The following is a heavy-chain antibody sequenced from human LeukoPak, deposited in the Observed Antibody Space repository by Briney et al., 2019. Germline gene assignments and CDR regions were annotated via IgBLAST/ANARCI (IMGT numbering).Heavy chain of an antibody. CDR1: GYTFTSYG. D-gene: IGHD2-15*01. V-gene: IGHV1-2*02. CDR2: INPNSGGT. CDR3: ARGGGSRAGDY. Sequence: GASVKVPCKASGYTFTSYGISWVRQAPGQGLEWMGWINPNSGGTNYAQKFQGRVTMTRDTSISTAYMELSRLRSDDTAVYYCARGGGSRAGDYWGQGTLVTVSS. J-gene: IGHJ4*02.